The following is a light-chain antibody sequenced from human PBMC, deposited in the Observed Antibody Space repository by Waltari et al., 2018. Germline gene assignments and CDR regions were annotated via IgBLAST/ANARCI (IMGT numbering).Light chain of an antibody. CDR2: DAS. CDR3: QQYRSDSPT. CDR1: RSVYTW. J-gene: IGKJ1*01. Sequence: DIQLTQSPSTLSASIGDKVTITCRASRSVYTWLAWYQQTPGTPPKFLSYDASSLENGVPSRFSGSGSGTEFTLSITSLQPDDFATYYCQQYRSDSPTFGQGTKVEMK. V-gene: IGKV1-5*01.